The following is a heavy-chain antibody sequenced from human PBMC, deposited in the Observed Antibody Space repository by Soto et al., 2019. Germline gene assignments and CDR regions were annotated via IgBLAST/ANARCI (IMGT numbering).Heavy chain of an antibody. V-gene: IGHV3-7*01. CDR2: IKYDGSEE. CDR1: GFSISRGL. CDR3: VTDLNWQGH. Sequence: GGRLRLARGVSGFSISRGLMTWVRQAPGKGLECVANIKYDGSEEYYVDSVKGRFTISRDNAKNSLYLQMNSLRDEDSAVYYCVTDLNWQGHWGQGTLVTVSS. J-gene: IGHJ4*02.